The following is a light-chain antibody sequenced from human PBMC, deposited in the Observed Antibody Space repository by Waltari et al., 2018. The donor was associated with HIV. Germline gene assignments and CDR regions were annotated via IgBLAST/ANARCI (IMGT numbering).Light chain of an antibody. CDR2: EGN. Sequence: QSALTQPASVSGSPGHSITISCPGPNSDIVTFNYVSWYQKQSGTAPRLLISEGNNRPSGVSNRFSGPKAGNTASLSISGLQAEDEGKYYCSSYTATKILVFGGGTDVTVL. CDR3: SSYTATKILV. CDR1: NSDIVTFNY. V-gene: IGLV2-14*03. J-gene: IGLJ2*01.